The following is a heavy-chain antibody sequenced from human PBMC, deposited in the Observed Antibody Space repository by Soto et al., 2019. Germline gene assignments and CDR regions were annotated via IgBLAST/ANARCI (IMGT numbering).Heavy chain of an antibody. Sequence: ASVKVSCKASGYTFTSYAMHWVRQAPGQRLEWMGWINAGNGNTKYSQKFQGRATITGDTSASTAYMELSSLRSEDTAVYYCASSLDGYGSGYFDYWGQGTLVTVSS. CDR3: ASSLDGYGSGYFDY. D-gene: IGHD3-10*01. CDR1: GYTFTSYA. CDR2: INAGNGNT. V-gene: IGHV1-3*01. J-gene: IGHJ4*02.